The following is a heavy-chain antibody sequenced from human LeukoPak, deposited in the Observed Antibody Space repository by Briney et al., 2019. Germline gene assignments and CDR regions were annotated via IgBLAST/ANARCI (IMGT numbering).Heavy chain of an antibody. J-gene: IGHJ3*02. V-gene: IGHV1-46*01. CDR3: ARSSANDFWSGYTKSVDAFDI. Sequence: ASVKVSCKASGYTFTSYYMHWVRQAPGQGLEWMGIINPSGGSTSYAQKFQGRVTTTRDTSTSTVYMELSSLRSEDTAVYYCARSSANDFWSGYTKSVDAFDIWGQGTMVTVSS. CDR1: GYTFTSYY. CDR2: INPSGGST. D-gene: IGHD3-3*01.